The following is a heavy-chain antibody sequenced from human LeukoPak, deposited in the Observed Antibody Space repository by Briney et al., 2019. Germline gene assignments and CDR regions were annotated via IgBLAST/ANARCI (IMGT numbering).Heavy chain of an antibody. CDR2: INSDGSSK. J-gene: IGHJ4*02. CDR1: GFTSSSYW. Sequence: GGSLRLSCAASGFTSSSYWMHWVRQAPGKGLVWVSRINSDGSSKNYADSVKGRFTISRDNAKNTLYLQMNSLRAEDTAVYYCAREAYIAARLLDYWGQGTLVTVSS. D-gene: IGHD6-6*01. CDR3: AREAYIAARLLDY. V-gene: IGHV3-74*01.